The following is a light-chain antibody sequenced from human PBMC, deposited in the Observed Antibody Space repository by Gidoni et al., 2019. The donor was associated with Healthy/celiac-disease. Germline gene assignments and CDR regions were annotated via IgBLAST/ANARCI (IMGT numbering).Light chain of an antibody. V-gene: IGLV1-40*01. Sequence: QSVLTQPPSVSGAPGRRVTISCTGPRSNIRAGPDVHWYQQLPGTAPQFLIYGTTKRPSGVPDRFSGSKSGTSASLVITGLQAEDEADYYCQSYDSSLSGVVFGGGTKLTVL. CDR1: RSNIRAGPD. J-gene: IGLJ2*01. CDR3: QSYDSSLSGVV. CDR2: GTT.